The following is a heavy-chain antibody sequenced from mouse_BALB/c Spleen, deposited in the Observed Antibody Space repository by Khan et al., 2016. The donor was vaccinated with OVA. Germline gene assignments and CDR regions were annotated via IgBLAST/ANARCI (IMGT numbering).Heavy chain of an antibody. D-gene: IGHD2-4*01. J-gene: IGHJ3*01. CDR3: ARIYYDYWFSY. CDR1: GYTFTNYG. V-gene: IGHV9-3-1*01. CDR2: INTYTGEP. Sequence: QIQLVQSGPELKKPGETVKISCKASGYTFTNYGMNWVKQAPGKGLKWMGWINTYTGEPTYDDDFKGRFAFSLETSASTAYLQINNLKNEDTATXFCARIYYDYWFSYCGQGTLVTVSA.